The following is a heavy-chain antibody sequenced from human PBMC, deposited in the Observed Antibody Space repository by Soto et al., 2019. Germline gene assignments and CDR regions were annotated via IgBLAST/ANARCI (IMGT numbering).Heavy chain of an antibody. CDR2: IYPGGTT. V-gene: IGHV3-53*01. Sequence: GSLRLSCAVSGFSVSSNYLTWVRQAPGKGLEWVSIIYPGGTTYYADSVKGRFTISRDKAKNTVSLDMNTLRAEDTALYSCARTSTALYYAMDVWGQGTTVTVSS. J-gene: IGHJ6*02. CDR3: ARTSTALYYAMDV. D-gene: IGHD2-2*01. CDR1: GFSVSSNY.